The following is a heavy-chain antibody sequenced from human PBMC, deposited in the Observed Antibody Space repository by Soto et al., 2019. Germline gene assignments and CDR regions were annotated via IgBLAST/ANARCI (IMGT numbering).Heavy chain of an antibody. D-gene: IGHD3-10*01. Sequence: GGSLRLSCAASGFDFDDYAMHWVRQAPGRGLEWVAIISFDERNKYYADSVKGRFTLSRDNSKDTLYLQMNSLRTEDTAVYYCTRDLEFYFDYWGQGTLVTVSS. CDR2: ISFDERNK. J-gene: IGHJ4*02. CDR3: TRDLEFYFDY. V-gene: IGHV3-30*04. CDR1: GFDFDDYA.